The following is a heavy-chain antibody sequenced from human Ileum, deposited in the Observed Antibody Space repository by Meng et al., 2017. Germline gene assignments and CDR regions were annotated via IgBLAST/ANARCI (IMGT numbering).Heavy chain of an antibody. CDR2: INHSGST. V-gene: IGHV4-34*01. J-gene: IGHJ4*02. Sequence: LQQWGAGFLNPSETLSLPCAFYGGSFSGTYWWCWRQPPGKELVWIGEINHSGSTNYNPSLKRRVTISVDTSKNQFSLKLSSVTAADTAVYYCSTKYYDSSGEDSNDYWGQGTLVTVSS. CDR1: GGSFSGTY. D-gene: IGHD3-22*01. CDR3: STKYYDSSGEDSNDY.